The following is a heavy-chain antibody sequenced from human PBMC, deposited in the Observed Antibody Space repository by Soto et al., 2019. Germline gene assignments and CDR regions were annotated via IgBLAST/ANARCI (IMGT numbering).Heavy chain of an antibody. CDR2: VYFSGTT. V-gene: IGHV4-39*01. D-gene: IGHD4-17*01. J-gene: IGHJ4*02. Sequence: SETLALTCTDSGVSITTTSYYWGWIRQPPGKGLEWIGSVYFSGTTYYNPSLKSRVTISVDTSKNQFSLKLSSVTAADTAVYYCARRGYGVFDYWGQGTLVTVSS. CDR1: GVSITTTSYY. CDR3: ARRGYGVFDY.